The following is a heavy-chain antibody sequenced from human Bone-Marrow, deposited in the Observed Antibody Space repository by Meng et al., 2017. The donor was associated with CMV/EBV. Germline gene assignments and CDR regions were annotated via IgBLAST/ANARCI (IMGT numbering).Heavy chain of an antibody. V-gene: IGHV3-11*06. D-gene: IGHD5-24*01. CDR3: ARGIREMTTIKYFDL. CDR1: GFTFSGYY. CDR2: ISRSSSYT. Sequence: SGFTFSGYYMSWIRQAPGKGLEWVSYISRSSSYTSYADSVKGRFTISRDNAKKSLYLQMSSLRGEDTAVYYCARGIREMTTIKYFDLWGRGTLVTVSS. J-gene: IGHJ2*01.